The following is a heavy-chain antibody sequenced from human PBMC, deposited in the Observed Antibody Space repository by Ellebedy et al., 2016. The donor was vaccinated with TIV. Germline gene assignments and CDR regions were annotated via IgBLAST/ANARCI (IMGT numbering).Heavy chain of an antibody. Sequence: SETLSLTCTVSGGSISSSSYYWGWIRQPPGKGLEWIGYIYHTGSANYNPSLESRVAISVDTSGNQFSLKLSSVTAADTAVYYCASWERRGRFDYWGQGTLVTVSS. CDR2: IYHTGSA. V-gene: IGHV4-61*05. D-gene: IGHD1-1*01. CDR1: GGSISSSSYY. J-gene: IGHJ4*02. CDR3: ASWERRGRFDY.